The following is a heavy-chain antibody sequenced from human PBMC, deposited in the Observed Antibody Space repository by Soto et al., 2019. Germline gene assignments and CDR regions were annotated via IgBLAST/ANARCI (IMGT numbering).Heavy chain of an antibody. CDR2: MNPNSGNT. D-gene: IGHD2-2*01. Sequence: QVQLVQSGAEVKKPGASVKVSCKASGYTFTSYDINWVRQATGQGLEWMGWMNPNSGNTGYAQKFQGRVTMTRNTSISTAYMELSSLRSEDTAVYYCERGDRDWWDIVVVPAAMSTTNWFDPWGKGTLVTVSS. J-gene: IGHJ5*02. CDR3: ERGDRDWWDIVVVPAAMSTTNWFDP. CDR1: GYTFTSYD. V-gene: IGHV1-8*01.